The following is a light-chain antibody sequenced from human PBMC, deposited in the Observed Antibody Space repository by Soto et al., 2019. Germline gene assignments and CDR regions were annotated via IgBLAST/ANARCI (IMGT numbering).Light chain of an antibody. J-gene: IGLJ2*01. CDR1: NIGSKN. Sequence: SYELTQPLSVSVALGQTARITCGGNNIGSKNVHWYQQKPGQAPVLVIYRNNNRPSGIPERFSGSNSGNTATLAISRAQAGDEADYYCQVWDGTTVVFGGGTKLTVL. V-gene: IGLV3-9*01. CDR3: QVWDGTTVV. CDR2: RNN.